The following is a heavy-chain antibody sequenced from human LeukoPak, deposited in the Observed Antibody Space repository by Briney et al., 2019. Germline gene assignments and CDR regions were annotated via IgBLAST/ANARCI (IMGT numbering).Heavy chain of an antibody. D-gene: IGHD4-23*01. CDR2: ISGSGGST. V-gene: IGHV3-23*01. CDR1: GFTFSSYA. J-gene: IGHJ6*03. Sequence: GGSLRLSCAASGFTFSSYAMSWVRQAPGKGLEWVSAISGSGGSTYYADSVKGRFTISRDNSKNTLYLQMNSLRAEDTAVYYCARDGSHMYYGGKDYYYYYMDVWGKGTTVTVSS. CDR3: ARDGSHMYYGGKDYYYYYMDV.